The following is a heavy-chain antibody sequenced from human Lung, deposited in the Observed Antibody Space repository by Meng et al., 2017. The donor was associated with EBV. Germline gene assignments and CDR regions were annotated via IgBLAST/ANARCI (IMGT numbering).Heavy chain of an antibody. J-gene: IGHJ4*02. CDR3: ASSSGWYDEYYFDY. CDR1: SGSISSDTSS. Sequence: QLQLQEYGSGLVKPSQTLSLTCAVSSGSISSDTSSWNWIRQRPGKGLEWIGYIYYSGSTNYNPSLKSRVTISVDTSKNQFSLKLSSVTAADTAVYYCASSSGWYDEYYFDYWGQGTLVTVSS. V-gene: IGHV4-30-2*02. D-gene: IGHD6-19*01. CDR2: IYYSGST.